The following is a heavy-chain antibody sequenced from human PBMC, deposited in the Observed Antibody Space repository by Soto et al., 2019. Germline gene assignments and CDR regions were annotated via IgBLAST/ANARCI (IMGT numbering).Heavy chain of an antibody. Sequence: ASVKVSCKASGGTFSSYAISWVRQAPGQGLEWMGWISANNGTTNYAQKFQGRVTMTADTSTSTAYMELRSLRSDDTAVYYCARSLGITMIVVVTNDYYYGMDVWGQGTTVTVSS. D-gene: IGHD3-22*01. J-gene: IGHJ6*02. CDR3: ARSLGITMIVVVTNDYYYGMDV. V-gene: IGHV1-18*01. CDR2: ISANNGTT. CDR1: GGTFSSYA.